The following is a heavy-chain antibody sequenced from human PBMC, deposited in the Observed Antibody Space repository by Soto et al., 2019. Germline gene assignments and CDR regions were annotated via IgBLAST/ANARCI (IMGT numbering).Heavy chain of an antibody. CDR2: ISWNSGSI. J-gene: IGHJ2*01. CDR3: AKSVRIDWYFDL. V-gene: IGHV3-9*01. Sequence: GGSLRLSCAASGFTFDDYATHWVRQAPGKGLEWVSGISWNSGSIGYADSVKGRFTISRDNAKNSLYLQMNSLRAEDTALYYCAKSVRIDWYFDLWGRGTLVTVSS. CDR1: GFTFDDYA.